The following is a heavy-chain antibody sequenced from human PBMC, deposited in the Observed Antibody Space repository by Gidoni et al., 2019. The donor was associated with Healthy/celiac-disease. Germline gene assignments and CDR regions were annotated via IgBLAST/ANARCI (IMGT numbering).Heavy chain of an antibody. D-gene: IGHD6-19*01. CDR3: ARVIRSSGWYDY. V-gene: IGHV3-13*01. CDR1: GFTFSSYD. J-gene: IGHJ4*02. CDR2: IGTAGYT. Sequence: EVQLVESGGGLVQPGGSLRLSCDASGFTFSSYDMHWVRQATGKGLEWVSAIGTAGYTYYPGSVKGRFTISRENAKNALDLQMNSLRAGDTAVYYCARVIRSSGWYDYWGQGTLVTVSS.